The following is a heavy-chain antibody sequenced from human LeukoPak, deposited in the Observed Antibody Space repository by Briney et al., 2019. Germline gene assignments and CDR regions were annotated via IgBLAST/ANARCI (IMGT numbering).Heavy chain of an antibody. D-gene: IGHD2-15*01. CDR3: ARASYCSDGRCYSDY. J-gene: IGHJ4*02. V-gene: IGHV1-18*01. CDR1: GYTFSSYS. CDR2: ISAYNGNT. Sequence: ASVKVSCKASGYTFSSYSISWVRQAPGQGLEWMGWISAYNGNTIYAQKVKGRVTMTTDTSTSTAYMELRSLKSDDTAVYYCARASYCSDGRCYSDYWGQGTLVTLST.